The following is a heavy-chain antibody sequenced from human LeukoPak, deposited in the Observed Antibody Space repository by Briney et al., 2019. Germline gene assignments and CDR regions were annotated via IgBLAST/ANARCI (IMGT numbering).Heavy chain of an antibody. Sequence: PGGSLRLSCAASGFTISTYGINWVSQAPGRGLEWVAYISSSGSAIYYADSVKGRFTISRDNAKNLLYLQMNSLRAEDTAVYYCARATSGNGMDVWGKGATVTVSS. J-gene: IGHJ6*04. CDR3: ARATSGNGMDV. V-gene: IGHV3-48*03. CDR1: GFTISTYG. D-gene: IGHD1-26*01. CDR2: ISSSGSAI.